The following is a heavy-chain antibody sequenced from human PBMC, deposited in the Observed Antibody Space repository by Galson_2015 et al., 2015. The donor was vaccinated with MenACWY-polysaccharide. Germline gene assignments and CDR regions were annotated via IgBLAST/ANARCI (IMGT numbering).Heavy chain of an antibody. D-gene: IGHD3/OR15-3a*01. CDR1: GFTFSSYT. CDR2: IRSSGTNT. V-gene: IGHV3-23*01. Sequence: SLRLSCAASGFTFSSYTMNWVRQAPGKGLEWVSAIRSSGTNTYYADSVKGRFTISRDNSKNTLYLQMNSLRAEDTAVYYSARDSTNLWTVTGRFDYWGQGTLVTVSS. J-gene: IGHJ4*02. CDR3: ARDSTNLWTVTGRFDY.